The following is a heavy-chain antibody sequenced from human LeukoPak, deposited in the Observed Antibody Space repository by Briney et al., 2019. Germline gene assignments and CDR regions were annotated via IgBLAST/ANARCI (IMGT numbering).Heavy chain of an antibody. D-gene: IGHD5-12*01. J-gene: IGHJ4*02. Sequence: TSGGSLRLSCAASGFTFSNVWLSWVRQTPRKGLEWVGRVKTKTDGEATDYTAPVKGRFTISRDDSKNTLYLQMNSLKTEDTAVYYCARCVMGDSGYDLDYWGQGTLVTVSS. CDR1: GFTFSNVW. CDR2: VKTKTDGEAT. CDR3: ARCVMGDSGYDLDY. V-gene: IGHV3-15*01.